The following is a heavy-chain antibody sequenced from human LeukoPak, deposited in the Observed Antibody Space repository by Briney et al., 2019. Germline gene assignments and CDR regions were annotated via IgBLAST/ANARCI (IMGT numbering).Heavy chain of an antibody. D-gene: IGHD3-3*01. Sequence: SETLSLTCTVSGGSISSYYWSWIRQPPGKGLEWIGYIYTSGSTNYNPSLKSRVTISVDTSKNQFSLKLSSVTAADTAVYYCARFSDFWSGYKDSGFDPWGQGTLVTVSS. V-gene: IGHV4-4*09. CDR1: GGSISSYY. CDR2: IYTSGST. J-gene: IGHJ5*02. CDR3: ARFSDFWSGYKDSGFDP.